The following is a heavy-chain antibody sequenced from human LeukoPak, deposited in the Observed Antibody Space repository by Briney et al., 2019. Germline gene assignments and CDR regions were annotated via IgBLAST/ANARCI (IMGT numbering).Heavy chain of an antibody. CDR2: ISRRGSM. Sequence: GGSLRLSCVASGFTFSTYEFNWVRQAPGKGLDWVSYISRRGSMYYADSVKGRFTISRDISKNSFYLLMNSLSVEDTAFYYCVRGFEGGAYGNLRHFDYGGRGTVVTVSS. CDR1: GFTFSTYE. V-gene: IGHV3-48*03. D-gene: IGHD4-17*01. J-gene: IGHJ4*02. CDR3: VRGFEGGAYGNLRHFDY.